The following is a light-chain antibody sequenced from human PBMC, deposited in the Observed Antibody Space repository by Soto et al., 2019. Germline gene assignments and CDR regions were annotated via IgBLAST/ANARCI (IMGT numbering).Light chain of an antibody. CDR1: QGISNY. J-gene: IGKJ4*01. V-gene: IGKV1-9*01. CDR2: ATS. CDR3: QQFRSYPLT. Sequence: DIQLTQSPSFLSASVGDTVTITCRASQGISNYLAWYQQKPGKAPKFLIHATSTLQSGVPSRFSGSGSGTEFPLTIISLQPEDFATYSCQQFRSYPLTFGGGTKVEIK.